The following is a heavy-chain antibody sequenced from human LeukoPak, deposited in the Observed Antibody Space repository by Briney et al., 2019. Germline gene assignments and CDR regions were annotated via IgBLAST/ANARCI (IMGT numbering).Heavy chain of an antibody. D-gene: IGHD2-2*01. CDR1: GYSFTDYW. CDR2: IYPGDSST. V-gene: IGHV5-51*01. CDR3: AIRGYCSGTNCYGAGWFDP. Sequence: GESLKISCKGSGYSFTDYWIGWVRQMPGKGLEWMGIIYPGDSSTRFSPSFQGQVTISVDKSISTAYLQWSSLKASDTAMYYCAIRGYCSGTNCYGAGWFDPWAREPWSPSPQ. J-gene: IGHJ5*02.